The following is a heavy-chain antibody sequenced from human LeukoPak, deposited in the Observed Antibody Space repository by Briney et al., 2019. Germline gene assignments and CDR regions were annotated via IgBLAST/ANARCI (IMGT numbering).Heavy chain of an antibody. CDR3: TRSITGTTFDY. J-gene: IGHJ4*02. D-gene: IGHD1-7*01. CDR2: ISSKAYGGTT. CDR1: GFTFGDYA. V-gene: IGHV3-49*03. Sequence: GRCLRLSCTASGFTFGDYAMSWFRQAPGKGLEWGGFISSKAYGGTTEYAASVKGRFTISRDDSKSIAYLQMNSLKTEDTAVYYCTRSITGTTFDYWGQGTLVTVSS.